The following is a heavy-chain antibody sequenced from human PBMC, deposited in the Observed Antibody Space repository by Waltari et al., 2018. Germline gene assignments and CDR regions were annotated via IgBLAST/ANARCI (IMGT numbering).Heavy chain of an antibody. CDR3: AILRSTNYGANSPWFDP. J-gene: IGHJ5*02. V-gene: IGHV3-74*01. Sequence: EVQLVESGGGLVQPGGSLRLSCAASGFTFSNYWMPWVRQAPGKGLVWVSRINADGRSTSYADSVQGRFTISRDNAKNTLYLQMSSLRAEDTAVYYCAILRSTNYGANSPWFDPWGQGTLVTVSS. CDR1: GFTFSNYW. CDR2: INADGRST. D-gene: IGHD4-17*01.